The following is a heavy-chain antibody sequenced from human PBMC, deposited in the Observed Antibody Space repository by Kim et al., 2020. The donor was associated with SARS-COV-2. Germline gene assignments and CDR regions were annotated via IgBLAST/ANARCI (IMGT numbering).Heavy chain of an antibody. V-gene: IGHV2-5*02. Sequence: SGPTLVNPTQTLTLTCTFSGFSLSTSGVGVGWIRQPPGKALEWLALIYWDDDKRYSPSLKSRLTITKDTSKNQVVLTMTNMDPVDTATYYCAHRKGQWEELLVLDAFDIWGQGTMVTVSS. CDR1: GFSLSTSGVG. CDR3: AHRKGQWEELLVLDAFDI. CDR2: IYWDDDK. J-gene: IGHJ3*02. D-gene: IGHD1-26*01.